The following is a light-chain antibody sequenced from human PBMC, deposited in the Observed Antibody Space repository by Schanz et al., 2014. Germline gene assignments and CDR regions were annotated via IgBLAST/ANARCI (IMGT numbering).Light chain of an antibody. CDR1: SSDVGGYNY. V-gene: IGLV2-8*01. Sequence: QSALTQPPSASGSPGQSVTISCTGTSSDVGGYNYVSWYQQHPGKAPKLMIYEVSKRPSGVPDRFSGSKSGNTASLTVSGLQAEGEADYYCSSYAGTNNFGVFGGGTKLTVL. CDR3: SSYAGTNNFGV. CDR2: EVS. J-gene: IGLJ3*02.